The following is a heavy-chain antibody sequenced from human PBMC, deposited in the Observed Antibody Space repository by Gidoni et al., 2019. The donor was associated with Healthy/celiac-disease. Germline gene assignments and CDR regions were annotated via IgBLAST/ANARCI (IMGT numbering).Heavy chain of an antibody. CDR2: ITHSGST. Sequence: QVQLQQWCAGLLPPSETLSLTCAVYGGSFSGYYWRGIRQPPGKGLEWIGEITHSGSTNYNPSLKSRVTISVDTSKNQFSLKLSLVTAADTAVYYCARATGWYYRYFDLWGRGTLVTVSS. J-gene: IGHJ2*01. CDR1: GGSFSGYY. CDR3: ARATGWYYRYFDL. D-gene: IGHD6-19*01. V-gene: IGHV4-34*01.